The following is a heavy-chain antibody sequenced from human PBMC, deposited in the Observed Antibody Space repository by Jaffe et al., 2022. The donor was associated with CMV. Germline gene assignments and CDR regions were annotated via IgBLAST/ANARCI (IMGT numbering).Heavy chain of an antibody. CDR1: GFTFSSYG. J-gene: IGHJ4*02. CDR3: ARDQTSNWGGFDY. D-gene: IGHD3-16*01. V-gene: IGHV3-33*01. CDR2: IWYDGSNK. Sequence: QVQLVESGGGVVQPGRSLRLSCAASGFTFSSYGMHWVRQAPGKGLEWVAVIWYDGSNKYYADSVKGRFTISRDNSKNTLYLQMNSLRAEDTAVYYCARDQTSNWGGFDYWGQGTLVTVSS.